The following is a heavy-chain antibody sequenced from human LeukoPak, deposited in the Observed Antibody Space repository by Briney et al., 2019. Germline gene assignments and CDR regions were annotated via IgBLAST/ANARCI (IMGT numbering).Heavy chain of an antibody. J-gene: IGHJ4*02. CDR3: GGGGGDNFDY. CDR1: GGTFSSYA. Sequence: SVKVSCKASGGTFSSYAISWVRQAPGQGLEWMGGIIPIFGTANYAQKFQGRVTITADKSTSTAYMELSSLRPEDTAVYYWGGGGGDNFDYWGQGTLVTVSS. D-gene: IGHD3-16*01. CDR2: IIPIFGTA. V-gene: IGHV1-69*06.